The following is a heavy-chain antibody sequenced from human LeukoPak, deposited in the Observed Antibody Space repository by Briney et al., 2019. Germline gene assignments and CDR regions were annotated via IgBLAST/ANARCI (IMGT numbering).Heavy chain of an antibody. CDR2: FDPEDGET. CDR3: ATVRELPGYYFDY. D-gene: IGHD1-26*01. J-gene: IGHJ4*02. Sequence: VASGKVSCKVSGYTLTELSMHWVRQAPGKGLEWMGGFDPEDGETIYAQKFQGRVTVTEDTSTDTAYMELSSLRSEDTAVYYCATVRELPGYYFDYWGQGTLVTVSS. V-gene: IGHV1-24*01. CDR1: GYTLTELS.